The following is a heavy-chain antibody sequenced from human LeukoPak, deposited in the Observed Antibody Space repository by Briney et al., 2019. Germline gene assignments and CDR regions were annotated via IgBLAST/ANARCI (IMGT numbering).Heavy chain of an antibody. V-gene: IGHV3-23*01. D-gene: IGHD3-3*01. CDR3: AKSRLSGINDAFDI. CDR2: ITGSAVST. J-gene: IGHJ3*02. CDR1: GFTFSSYW. Sequence: PGGSLRLSCAASGFTFSSYWMHWVRQAPGKGLVWVSAITGSAVSTFYADSVKGRFTISRDNSKNTLYLQMNSLRAEDTAVYYCAKSRLSGINDAFDIWGQGTMVTVSS.